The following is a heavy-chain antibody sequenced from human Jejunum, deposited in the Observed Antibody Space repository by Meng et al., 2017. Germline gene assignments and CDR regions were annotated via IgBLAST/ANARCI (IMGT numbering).Heavy chain of an antibody. CDR1: GSSFSGLY. D-gene: IGHD2-2*01. CDR2: INHSVGP. CDR3: ATAQDHPYCSSAGNCSSWPMAFDI. Sequence: SETLSLTCAVYGSSFSGLYWHWIRQPPGKGLEWIGEINHSVGPNYNPSLKSRVTISRDTSNNQVTLNLNSVTAADTAVYYCATAQDHPYCSSAGNCSSWPMAFDIWGQGTKVTVSS. J-gene: IGHJ3*02. V-gene: IGHV4-34*01.